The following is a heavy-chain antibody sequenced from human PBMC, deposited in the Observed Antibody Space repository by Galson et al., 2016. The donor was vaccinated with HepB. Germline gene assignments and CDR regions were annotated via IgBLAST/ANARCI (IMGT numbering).Heavy chain of an antibody. J-gene: IGHJ4*02. V-gene: IGHV4-31*03. CDR2: IYHSGST. CDR1: GGSISSGGYY. Sequence: TLSLTCTVSGGSISSGGYYWSWIRQHPGKGLEWIGYIYHSGSTYYNPSLKSRVSISVDTSKNQFSLRLNSVTAADTAVYYCARDRSSGSGNFGYWGQGTLVTVSS. CDR3: ARDRSSGSGNFGY. D-gene: IGHD3-10*01.